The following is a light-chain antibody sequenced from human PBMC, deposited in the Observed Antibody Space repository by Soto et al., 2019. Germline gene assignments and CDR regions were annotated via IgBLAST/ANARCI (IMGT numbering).Light chain of an antibody. CDR2: WAS. CDR1: QSVLYSSNNKNY. CDR3: QQYYSTPLT. Sequence: DIVMTQSPDSLAVSLGERATINCKSSQSVLYSSNNKNYLAWYQQKPGQPPKLLIYWASTRESGVPDRFSGSESGTDFTLSISSLQAEDVAVYYCQQYYSTPLTFGGGTMVEIK. V-gene: IGKV4-1*01. J-gene: IGKJ4*01.